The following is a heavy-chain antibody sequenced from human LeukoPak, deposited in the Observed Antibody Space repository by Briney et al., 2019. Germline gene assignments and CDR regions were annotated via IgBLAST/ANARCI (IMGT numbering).Heavy chain of an antibody. V-gene: IGHV3-9*01. D-gene: IGHD1-26*01. CDR1: GFTFDDYA. CDR3: AKDRGGSYSRVYYYYMDV. Sequence: GGSLRLSCAASGFTFDDYAMHWVRQAPGKGLEWVSGISWNSGSIGYADSVKGRFTISRDNSKNTLYLQMNSLRAEDTAVYYCAKDRGGSYSRVYYYYMDVWGKGTTVTISS. J-gene: IGHJ6*03. CDR2: ISWNSGSI.